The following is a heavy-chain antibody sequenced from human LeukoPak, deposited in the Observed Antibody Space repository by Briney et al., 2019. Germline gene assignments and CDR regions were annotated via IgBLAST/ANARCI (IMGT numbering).Heavy chain of an antibody. D-gene: IGHD3-10*01. V-gene: IGHV4-34*01. CDR3: ARGRRFYYGSGSCFDY. Sequence: SETLSLTCAVYGGSFSGYHWSWIRQPPGKGLEWIGEINHSGSTNYNPSLKSRVTISVDTSKNQFSLKLSSVTAADTAVYYCARGRRFYYGSGSCFDYWGQGTLVTVSS. J-gene: IGHJ4*02. CDR1: GGSFSGYH. CDR2: INHSGST.